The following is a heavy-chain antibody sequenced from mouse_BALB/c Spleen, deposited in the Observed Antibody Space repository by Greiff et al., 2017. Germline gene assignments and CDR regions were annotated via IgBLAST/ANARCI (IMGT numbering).Heavy chain of an antibody. D-gene: IGHD1-1*01. J-gene: IGHJ4*01. CDR1: GFTFSDYY. V-gene: IGHV5-4*02. Sequence: EVKLVESGGGLVKPGGSLKLSCAASGFTFSDYYMYWVRQTPEKRLEWVATISDGGSYTYYPDSVKGRFTISRDNAKNNLYLQMSSLKSEDTAMYYCARGDTTVVYYAMDYWGQGTSVTVSS. CDR2: ISDGGSYT. CDR3: ARGDTTVVYYAMDY.